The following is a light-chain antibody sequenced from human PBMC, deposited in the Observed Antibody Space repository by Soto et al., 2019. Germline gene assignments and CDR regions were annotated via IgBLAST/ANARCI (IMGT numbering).Light chain of an antibody. Sequence: QAVVTQAPSASETPGQRVTISCSGSSSNIGSNYVHWYQHLPGTAPKLLIYRNNQRPSGVPDRFSGSKSGTSASLAISGLRSEDEADYYCAAWDDSLSVVVFGGGTKLTVL. V-gene: IGLV1-47*01. CDR3: AAWDDSLSVVV. CDR2: RNN. CDR1: SSNIGSNY. J-gene: IGLJ2*01.